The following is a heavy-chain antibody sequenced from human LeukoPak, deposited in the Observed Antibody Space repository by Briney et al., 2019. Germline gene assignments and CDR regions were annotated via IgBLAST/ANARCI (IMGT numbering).Heavy chain of an antibody. CDR1: GFTFSGYW. Sequence: GGALRLSCVTSGFTFSGYWMHWVRQGPEKGLELVSRIDNDGHGIIYADSVKGRFTTSRDNVKNTLYLQMNSLRVEDTAVYYCAAGGGWDPSFGVVTHIDAWGKGTTVVVS. V-gene: IGHV3-74*01. J-gene: IGHJ6*03. CDR2: IDNDGHGI. D-gene: IGHD3-3*01. CDR3: AAGGGWDPSFGVVTHIDA.